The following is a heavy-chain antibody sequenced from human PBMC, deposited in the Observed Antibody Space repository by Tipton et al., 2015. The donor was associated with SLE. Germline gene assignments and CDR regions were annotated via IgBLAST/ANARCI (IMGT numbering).Heavy chain of an antibody. CDR1: GGSITSPSYY. D-gene: IGHD6-19*01. V-gene: IGHV4-39*07. Sequence: GLVKPSETLSLICAVSGGSITSPSYYWGRIRQPPGKGLEWLGTIYYTGSTYYNPSLKSRVTVSLDTSKNQFSLKVNSLTAADTAVYYCVRDVTSSGVSDFWGQGTLVTVFS. CDR2: IYYTGST. J-gene: IGHJ4*02. CDR3: VRDVTSSGVSDF.